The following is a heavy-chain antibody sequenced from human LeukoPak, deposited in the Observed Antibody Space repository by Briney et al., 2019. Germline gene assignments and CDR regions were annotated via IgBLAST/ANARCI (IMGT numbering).Heavy chain of an antibody. V-gene: IGHV1-24*01. Sequence: ASVTVSCTVSGYTLTELSMHWVRQAPGKGLEWMGGFDPEDGETIYAQKFQGRVTMTEDTSTDTAYMELSSLRSEDTAVYYCATAGYYDILTGYRHYFDYWGQGTLVTVSS. CDR2: FDPEDGET. D-gene: IGHD3-9*01. CDR3: ATAGYYDILTGYRHYFDY. J-gene: IGHJ4*02. CDR1: GYTLTELS.